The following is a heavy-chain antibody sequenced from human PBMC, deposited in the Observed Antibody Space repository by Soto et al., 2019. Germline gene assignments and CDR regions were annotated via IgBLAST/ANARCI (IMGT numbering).Heavy chain of an antibody. J-gene: IGHJ3*02. Sequence: QVQLQESGPGLVKPSQTLSLTCTVSGGSISSGDYYWSWIRQPPGKGLEWIGYIYYSGSTYYNPSLKRRVTISVDTSKNQFSLKLSSVTAADTAVYYCARPTPDYGDYARLDAFDIWGQGTMVTVSS. V-gene: IGHV4-30-4*01. CDR2: IYYSGST. D-gene: IGHD4-17*01. CDR3: ARPTPDYGDYARLDAFDI. CDR1: GGSISSGDYY.